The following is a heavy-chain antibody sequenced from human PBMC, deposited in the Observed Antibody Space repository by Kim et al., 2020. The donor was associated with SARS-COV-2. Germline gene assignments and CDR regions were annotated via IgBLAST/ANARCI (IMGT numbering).Heavy chain of an antibody. CDR3: ARSPPTATPDY. Sequence: SYAQKFQGRVTMTRDTSTSTVYMELSSLRSEDTAVYYCARSPPTATPDYWGQGTLVTVSS. V-gene: IGHV1-46*01. J-gene: IGHJ4*02. D-gene: IGHD4-17*01.